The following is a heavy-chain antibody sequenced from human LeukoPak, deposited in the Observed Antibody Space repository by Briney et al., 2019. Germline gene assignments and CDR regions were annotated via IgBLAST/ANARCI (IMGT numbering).Heavy chain of an antibody. CDR1: GGSISSYY. CDR2: IYTSGST. D-gene: IGHD7-27*01. CDR3: ARSLKSSNWGEGVGAFDI. Sequence: SETLSLTCTVSGGSISSYYWSWIRQPAGKGLEWIGRIYTSGSTNYNPSLKSRVTISVDTSKNQFSLKLSSVTAADTAVYYCARSLKSSNWGEGVGAFDIWGQGTMVTVSS. V-gene: IGHV4-4*07. J-gene: IGHJ3*02.